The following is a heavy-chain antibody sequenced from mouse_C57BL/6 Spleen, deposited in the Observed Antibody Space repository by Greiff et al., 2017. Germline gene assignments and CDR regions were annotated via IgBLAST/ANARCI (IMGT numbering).Heavy chain of an antibody. CDR3: ARRYDVYYVYWYFDV. Sequence: DVKLVESGGGLVKPGGSLKLSCAASGFTFSDYGMHWVRQAPEKGLEWVAYISSGSSTIYYADTVKGRFTISRDNAKNTLFLQMTSLRSEDTALYYCARRYDVYYVYWYFDVWGTGTTVTVSS. CDR2: ISSGSSTI. CDR1: GFTFSDYG. V-gene: IGHV5-17*01. D-gene: IGHD2-3*01. J-gene: IGHJ1*03.